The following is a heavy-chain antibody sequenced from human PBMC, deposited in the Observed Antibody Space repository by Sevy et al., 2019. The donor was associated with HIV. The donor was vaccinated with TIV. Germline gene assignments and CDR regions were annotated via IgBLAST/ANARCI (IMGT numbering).Heavy chain of an antibody. CDR3: TTDWEYCSGGSCYSGPF. D-gene: IGHD2-15*01. Sequence: GGSLRLSCAASGFTFSNAWMSWVRQAPGKGLEWVGRIKSKTDGGTTDYAAPVKGRFTISRDDSKNTLYLQMNSQKTEDTAVYYCTTDWEYCSGGSCYSGPFWGQGTLVTVSS. J-gene: IGHJ4*02. CDR2: IKSKTDGGTT. V-gene: IGHV3-15*01. CDR1: GFTFSNAW.